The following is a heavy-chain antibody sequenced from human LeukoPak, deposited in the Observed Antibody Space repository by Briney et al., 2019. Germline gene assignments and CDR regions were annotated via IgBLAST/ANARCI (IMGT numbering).Heavy chain of an antibody. D-gene: IGHD3-16*01. Sequence: GGSLRLSCSASGFTFNTYWMHWVRQVPGKGLVWVSRINCDGTYLNYADSVKGRFTIYRHNGKNTVYLQMNSLRVDDTAVYYCARDANWAVNDYWGQGTLVTVSA. CDR1: GFTFNTYW. J-gene: IGHJ4*02. CDR2: INCDGTYL. V-gene: IGHV3-74*01. CDR3: ARDANWAVNDY.